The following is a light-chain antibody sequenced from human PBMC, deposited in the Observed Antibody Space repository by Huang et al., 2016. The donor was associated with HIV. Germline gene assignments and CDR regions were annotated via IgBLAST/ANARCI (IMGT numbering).Light chain of an antibody. CDR1: QNIRRY. Sequence: DIQMTQSPSSLSASVGDRVTITCRASQNIRRYLNWYQQKPGKCPNLLIYGASDLQSGAPSRLSGSGSGTDFTLTINSLQPEDFATYYCQQTYNTPWTFGQGTKVEFK. V-gene: IGKV1-39*01. CDR3: QQTYNTPWT. CDR2: GAS. J-gene: IGKJ1*01.